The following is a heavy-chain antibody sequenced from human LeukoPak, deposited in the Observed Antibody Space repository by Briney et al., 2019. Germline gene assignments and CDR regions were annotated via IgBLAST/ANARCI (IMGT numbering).Heavy chain of an antibody. Sequence: GGSLRLSCAASGFTLSSYAMNWVRQAPGKGLEWVSAISGSGSAYYADSVKGRFTISRDNAKNSLYLQMNSLRAEDTAVYYCAELGITMIGGVWGKGTTVTISS. CDR1: GFTLSSYA. J-gene: IGHJ6*04. CDR2: ISGSGSA. V-gene: IGHV3-23*01. CDR3: AELGITMIGGV. D-gene: IGHD3-10*02.